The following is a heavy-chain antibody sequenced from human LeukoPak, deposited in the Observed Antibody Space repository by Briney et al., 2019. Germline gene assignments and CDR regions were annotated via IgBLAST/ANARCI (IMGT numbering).Heavy chain of an antibody. CDR1: GFSFSSYE. V-gene: IGHV3-48*03. J-gene: IGHJ4*02. CDR2: ISSGGTTI. Sequence: PGGSLRLSCAASGFSFSSYEMNWVRQAPGKGLEWVSYISSGGTTIYYADSVKGRFTISRDNAKNSLYLQMDSLRAEDTAVYYCAREDHYESSGYYRSGDYWSQGTLVTVSS. D-gene: IGHD3-22*01. CDR3: AREDHYESSGYYRSGDY.